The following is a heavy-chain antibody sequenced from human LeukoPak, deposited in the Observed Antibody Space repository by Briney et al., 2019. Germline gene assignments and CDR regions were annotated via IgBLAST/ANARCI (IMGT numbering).Heavy chain of an antibody. CDR2: ISSSSSYI. D-gene: IGHD6-19*01. CDR3: ARGVAVAGTIDY. Sequence: PGGSLRLSCAASGFTFSTYSMNWVRQAPGKGLEWISAISSSSSYIYYADSVKGRFTISRDNARNSLYLQMNSLRAEDTAVYYCARGVAVAGTIDYWGQGTLVTVSS. CDR1: GFTFSTYS. V-gene: IGHV3-21*01. J-gene: IGHJ4*02.